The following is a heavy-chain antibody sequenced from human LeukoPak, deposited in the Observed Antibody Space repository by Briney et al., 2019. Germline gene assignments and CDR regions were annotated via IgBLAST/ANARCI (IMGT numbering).Heavy chain of an antibody. CDR2: IYYSGST. Sequence: PSETLSLTCTVSGGSISSSSYYWGWIRQPPGKGLEWIGSIYYSGSTYYNPSLKSRVTISVDTSKNQISLKLSSVTAADTAVYYCARQFIVVVPAAIGGVDYWGQGTLVTVSS. J-gene: IGHJ4*02. V-gene: IGHV4-39*01. CDR1: GGSISSSSYY. CDR3: ARQFIVVVPAAIGGVDY. D-gene: IGHD2-2*02.